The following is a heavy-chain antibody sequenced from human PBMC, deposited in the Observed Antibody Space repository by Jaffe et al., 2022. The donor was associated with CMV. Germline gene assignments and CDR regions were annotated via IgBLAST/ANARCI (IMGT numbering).Heavy chain of an antibody. J-gene: IGHJ6*02. CDR2: ISWNSGSI. V-gene: IGHV3-9*01. CDR3: AKDISDCTNGVCHLPYGMDV. Sequence: EVQLVESGGGLVQPGRSLRLSCAASGFTFDDYAMHWVRQAPGKGLEWVSGISWNSGSIGYADSVKGRFTISRDNAKNSLYLQMNSLRAEDTALYYCAKDISDCTNGVCHLPYGMDVWGQGTTVTVSS. CDR1: GFTFDDYA. D-gene: IGHD2-8*01.